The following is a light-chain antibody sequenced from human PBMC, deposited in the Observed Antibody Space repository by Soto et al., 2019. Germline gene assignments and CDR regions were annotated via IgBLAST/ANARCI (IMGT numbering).Light chain of an antibody. J-gene: IGKJ5*01. CDR3: QQYNNWPLT. CDR1: QSVSSN. V-gene: IGKV3-15*01. CDR2: GAS. Sequence: EIVMTQSAATLSVPPGERATLSCRASQSVSSNLAWYQQKPGQAPRLLIYGASTRATGIPARLSGSGSGTGFTPTISSLQSEDFAVYYCQQYNNWPLTFGQGTRLEIK.